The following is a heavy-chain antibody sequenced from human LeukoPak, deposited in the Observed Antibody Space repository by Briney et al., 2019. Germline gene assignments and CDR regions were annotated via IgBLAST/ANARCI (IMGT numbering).Heavy chain of an antibody. CDR3: ARGLAD. CDR2: IYYSGST. J-gene: IGHJ4*02. CDR1: GGSFSGYY. Sequence: PSETLSLTCAVYGGSFSGYYWSWIRQPPGKGLEWIGYIYYSGSTNYNPSLKSRVTISVDTSKNQFSLKLSSVTAADTAVYYCARGLADWGQGTLVTVSS. V-gene: IGHV4-59*01. D-gene: IGHD6-19*01.